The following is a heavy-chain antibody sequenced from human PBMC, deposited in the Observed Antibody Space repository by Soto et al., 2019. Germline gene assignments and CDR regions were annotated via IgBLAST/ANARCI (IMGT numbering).Heavy chain of an antibody. V-gene: IGHV3-53*01. Sequence: EVQLVESGGGLIQPGGSLRLSCAASGFTVSSNYMSWVRQAPGKGLEWVSVIYSGGSTYYADSVKGRFTISRDNSKNTRYLQMNGLRAEDTAVYYCARVGIAAAGTVDYWGQGTLVTVSS. CDR3: ARVGIAAAGTVDY. CDR2: IYSGGST. J-gene: IGHJ4*02. D-gene: IGHD6-13*01. CDR1: GFTVSSNY.